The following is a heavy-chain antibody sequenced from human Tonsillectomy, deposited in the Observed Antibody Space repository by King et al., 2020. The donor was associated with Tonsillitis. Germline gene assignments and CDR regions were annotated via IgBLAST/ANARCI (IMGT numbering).Heavy chain of an antibody. D-gene: IGHD1-7*01. Sequence: QLVQSGAEVKKPGESLKISCKGSGYSFTSYWIGWVRQMPGKGLEWMGIIYPGDSDTRYSPSFQGQVTISADKSISTAYLQWSSLKASDTAMYYCAGHENYVHPTGYSYYMDVWGKGTTVTVSS. J-gene: IGHJ6*03. CDR2: IYPGDSDT. CDR1: GYSFTSYW. V-gene: IGHV5-51*01. CDR3: AGHENYVHPTGYSYYMDV.